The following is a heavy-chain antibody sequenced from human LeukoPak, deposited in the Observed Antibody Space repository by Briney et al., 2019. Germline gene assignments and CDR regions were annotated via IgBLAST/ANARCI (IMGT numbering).Heavy chain of an antibody. Sequence: SETLSLTCAVSGGSISSGGYSWSWIRQPPGKGLEWIGYIYHSGSTYYNPSLKSRVTISVDRSKNQFSLKLSSVTAADTAVYYCARGGMLFGESHFDYWGQGTLVTVSS. CDR2: IYHSGST. D-gene: IGHD3-10*02. CDR3: ARGGMLFGESHFDY. CDR1: GGSISSGGYS. V-gene: IGHV4-30-2*01. J-gene: IGHJ4*02.